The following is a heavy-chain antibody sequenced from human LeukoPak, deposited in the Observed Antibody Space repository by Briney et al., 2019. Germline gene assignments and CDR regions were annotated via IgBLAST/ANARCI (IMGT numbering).Heavy chain of an antibody. CDR3: ARGDYYGSGSRYFDY. CDR2: FYHSGIS. V-gene: IGHV4-30-2*01. CDR1: GGSISSGGYY. D-gene: IGHD3-10*01. J-gene: IGHJ4*02. Sequence: SETLSLTCTVSGGSISSGGYYWNWIRQPPGKGLEWIGYFYHSGISYYNPSLKSRVTISVDTSKNQFSLKLSSVTAADTAVYYCARGDYYGSGSRYFDYWGQGTLVTVSS.